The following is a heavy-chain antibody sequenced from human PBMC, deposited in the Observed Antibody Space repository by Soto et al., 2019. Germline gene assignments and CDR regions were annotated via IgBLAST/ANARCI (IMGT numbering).Heavy chain of an antibody. J-gene: IGHJ5*02. CDR2: ISAYNGNT. D-gene: IGHD3-3*01. CDR3: ARRGELRFLEWLEAFDP. CDR1: GYTFTSYG. V-gene: IGHV1-18*01. Sequence: ASVKVSCKASGYTFTSYGISWVRQAPGQGLEWMGWISAYNGNTNYAQKLQGRVTMTTDTSTSTAYMELRSLRSDDTAVYYCARRGELRFLEWLEAFDPWGQGTLVTVSS.